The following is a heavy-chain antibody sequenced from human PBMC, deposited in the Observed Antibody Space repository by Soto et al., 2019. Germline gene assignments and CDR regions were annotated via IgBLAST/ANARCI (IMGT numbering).Heavy chain of an antibody. D-gene: IGHD4-17*01. Sequence: PSETLSLTCTVSGGSISSYYWSWIRQPPGKGLEWIGYIYYSGSTNYNPSLKSRVTISVDTSKNQFSLKLSSVTAADTAVYYCARHLEYGDIDYWGQGTLVTVSS. J-gene: IGHJ4*02. CDR3: ARHLEYGDIDY. V-gene: IGHV4-59*01. CDR1: GGSISSYY. CDR2: IYYSGST.